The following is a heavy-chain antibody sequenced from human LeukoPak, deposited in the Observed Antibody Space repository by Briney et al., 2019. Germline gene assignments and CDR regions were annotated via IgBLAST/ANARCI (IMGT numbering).Heavy chain of an antibody. CDR1: GGSFSGYY. J-gene: IGHJ4*02. CDR3: ARGPSAVAGLSR. V-gene: IGHV4-34*01. Sequence: SETLSLTCAVCGGSFSGYYWSWIRHPPGKGLEWIGEINHSGSTNYNSSVKMRVTISVDTSKIQFSLKLSSVTAADTAVYYCARGPSAVAGLSRWGQGTLVTVSS. CDR2: INHSGST. D-gene: IGHD6-19*01.